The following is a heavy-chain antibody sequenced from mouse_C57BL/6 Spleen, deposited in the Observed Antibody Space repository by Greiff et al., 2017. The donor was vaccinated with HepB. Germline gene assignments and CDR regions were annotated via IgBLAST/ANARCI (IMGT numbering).Heavy chain of an antibody. CDR2: IDPSDSYT. V-gene: IGHV1-69*01. CDR3: ARSTAQATLAY. D-gene: IGHD3-2*02. Sequence: QVQLQQPGAELVMPGASVKLSCKASGYTFTSYWMHWVKQRPGQGLEWIGEIDPSDSYTNYNQKFKGKSTLTVDKSSSTAYMQLSSLTSEDSAVYYCARSTAQATLAYWGQGTLVTVSA. CDR1: GYTFTSYW. J-gene: IGHJ3*01.